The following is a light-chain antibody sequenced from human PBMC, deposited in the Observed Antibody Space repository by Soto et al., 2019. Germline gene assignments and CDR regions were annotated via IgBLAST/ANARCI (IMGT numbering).Light chain of an antibody. CDR3: QHYNSYSEA. Sequence: DIQMTQSPSTLSGSVGDRVTITCRASQTISSWLAWYQQKPGKAPKLLIYKASTLKSGVPSRFSGSGSGTEFTLTISSLQPDDFAPYYCQHYNSYSEAFGGGTKVELK. CDR2: KAS. CDR1: QTISSW. J-gene: IGKJ4*02. V-gene: IGKV1-5*03.